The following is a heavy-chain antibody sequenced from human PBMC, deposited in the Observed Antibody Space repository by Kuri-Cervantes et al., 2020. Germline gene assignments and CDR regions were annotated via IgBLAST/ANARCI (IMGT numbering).Heavy chain of an antibody. V-gene: IGHV4-59*01. D-gene: IGHD2-2*01. CDR3: ARGGRKYCSSTSCYLQNWFDP. CDR2: IYYSGST. J-gene: IGHJ5*02. Sequence: SCTVSGGSISSYYWSWIRQPPGKGLEWIGYIYYSGSTNYNPSLKSRVTISVDTSKNQFSLKLSSVTAADTAVYYCARGGRKYCSSTSCYLQNWFDPWGQGTLVTVSS. CDR1: GGSISSYY.